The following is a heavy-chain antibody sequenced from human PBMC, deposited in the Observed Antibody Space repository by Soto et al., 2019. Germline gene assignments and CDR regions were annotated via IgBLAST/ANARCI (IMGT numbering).Heavy chain of an antibody. V-gene: IGHV1-8*01. J-gene: IGHJ4*02. D-gene: IGHD6-19*01. CDR3: VHPRRSSGWYYFDY. CDR2: MNPNSGNT. CDR1: RYTFTSYD. Sequence: ASVKVPCKASRYTFTSYDINWVRQATGQGLEWMGWMNPNSGNTGYAQKFQGRVTMTRNTSISTVYMELNSLRSEDTAVYYCVHPRRSSGWYYFDYWGQGTLVTVS.